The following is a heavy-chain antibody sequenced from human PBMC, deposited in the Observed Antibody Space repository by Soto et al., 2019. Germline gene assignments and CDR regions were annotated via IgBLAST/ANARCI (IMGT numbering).Heavy chain of an antibody. CDR3: VRERRSGGVRSGETDY. CDR2: INSDGSSI. Sequence: PGGSLRLSCAASGFTFSSYWMHWVRQAPGTGLVWVSRINSDGSSISYADSVKGRFTISRDIAKNTLYLQMNSLRAEDTAVYYCVRERRSGGVRSGETDYWGQGTLVTVSS. CDR1: GFTFSSYW. V-gene: IGHV3-74*01. J-gene: IGHJ4*02. D-gene: IGHD3-16*01.